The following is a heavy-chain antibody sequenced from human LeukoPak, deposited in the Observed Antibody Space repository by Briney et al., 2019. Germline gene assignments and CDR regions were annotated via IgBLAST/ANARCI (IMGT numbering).Heavy chain of an antibody. V-gene: IGHV3-48*01. CDR1: GFSFSSYS. Sequence: PGRSLRLSCVGSGFSFSSYSMNWVRQAPGKGLEWVSYISGSSNTIYHADSVKGRFTISRDNAKNSLYLQMNSLRAEDTAVYYCATEVRGGGDYWGQGTLVTVSS. D-gene: IGHD3-10*01. CDR3: ATEVRGGGDY. CDR2: ISGSSNTI. J-gene: IGHJ4*02.